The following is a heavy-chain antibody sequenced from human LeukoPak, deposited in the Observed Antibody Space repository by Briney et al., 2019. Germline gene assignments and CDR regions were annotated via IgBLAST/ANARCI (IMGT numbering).Heavy chain of an antibody. CDR1: GFTFSSDW. CDR3: ARGRYFAMDV. J-gene: IGHJ6*04. V-gene: IGHV3-74*01. CDR2: VNTDGSNT. Sequence: QAGGPLRLSCGASGFTFSSDWMHWVRQAPGKGLVWVSRVNTDGSNTRYVDSVKGRFTISRDNAKNTVYLQVNSLRAEDTAVYYCARGRYFAMDVWGKGTTVTVSS.